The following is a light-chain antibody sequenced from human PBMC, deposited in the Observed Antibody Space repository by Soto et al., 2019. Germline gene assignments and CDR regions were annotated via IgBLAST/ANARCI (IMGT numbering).Light chain of an antibody. CDR2: GAY. V-gene: IGKV1-39*01. J-gene: IGKJ4*01. Sequence: DMQMTQSPSSVSASVGDRVTITCRASQSIRRYLNWYQQKPGEAPKLLIYGAYILQSGVRSRFGGIGSGTDFTLTIPCLLPEDFASYYFQQVQSGSPLTVVVGTKVEIK. CDR3: QQVQSGSPLT. CDR1: QSIRRY.